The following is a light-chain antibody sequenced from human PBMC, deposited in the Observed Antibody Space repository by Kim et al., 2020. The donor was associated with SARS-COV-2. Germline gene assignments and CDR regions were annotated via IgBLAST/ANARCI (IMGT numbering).Light chain of an antibody. CDR1: QDITNY. V-gene: IGKV1-33*01. J-gene: IGKJ4*01. CDR3: QQYDNLPLT. CDR2: DAS. Sequence: DIQMTQSPSSLSASVGDRVTITCQASQDITNYLNWYQQKAGKAPMLLIHDASTLATGVPSRFSGSGSGTDFSFTISSLQPEDFATYYCQQYDNLPLTFGGGTKLEIK.